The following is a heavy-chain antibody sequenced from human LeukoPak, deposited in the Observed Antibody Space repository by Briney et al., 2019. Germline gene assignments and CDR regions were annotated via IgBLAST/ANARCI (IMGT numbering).Heavy chain of an antibody. J-gene: IGHJ5*02. V-gene: IGHV1-46*01. CDR2: INPSGGTT. CDR1: GYTFTSYY. Sequence: ASVKVSCKASGYTFTSYYIHWVRQAPGQGLEWMGIINPSGGTTSYAQKFQDRVTMTRDTSTSTVYMELSSLRSEDTAVYYCARDRSLAAAEDWFDPWGQGTLVTVSS. D-gene: IGHD6-13*01. CDR3: ARDRSLAAAEDWFDP.